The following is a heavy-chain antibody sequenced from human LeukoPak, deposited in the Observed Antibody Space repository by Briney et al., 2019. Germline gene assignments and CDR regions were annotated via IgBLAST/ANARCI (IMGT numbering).Heavy chain of an antibody. CDR1: GGSISSYY. D-gene: IGHD3-22*01. CDR3: ARDSKYDSTGHAP. V-gene: IGHV4-59*12. Sequence: SETLSLTCTVSGGSISSYYWSWIRQPPGKGLEWIGSIHYSGDAYYNPSLKSRVTISVDTSNNQFSLKLNSVTAADTAMYYCARDSKYDSTGHAPWGLGTLVTVSS. CDR2: IHYSGDA. J-gene: IGHJ5*02.